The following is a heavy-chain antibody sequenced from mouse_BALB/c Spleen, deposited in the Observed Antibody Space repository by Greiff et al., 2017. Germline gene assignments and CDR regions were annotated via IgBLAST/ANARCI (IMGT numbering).Heavy chain of an antibody. V-gene: IGHV3-8*02. CDR1: GDSITSGY. CDR3: ARSREIHYYGYGFAY. CDR2: ISYSGST. J-gene: IGHJ3*01. Sequence: DVQLQESGPSLVKPSQTLSLTCSVTGDSITSGYWNWIRKFPGNKLEYMGYISYSGSTYYNPSLKSRISITRDTSKNQYYLQLNSVTTEDTATYYCARSREIHYYGYGFAYWGQGTLVTVSA. D-gene: IGHD1-2*01.